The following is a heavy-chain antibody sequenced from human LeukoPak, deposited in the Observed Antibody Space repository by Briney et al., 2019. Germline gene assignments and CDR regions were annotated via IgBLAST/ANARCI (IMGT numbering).Heavy chain of an antibody. V-gene: IGHV3-21*01. Sequence: GGSLRLSFATSGFTFIIHDMNGVRQAPGKGRKWVSSITGISNSIDFADSVKVRFAISRDNAKNSLFLQMDSLRVEDTAVYYCVREGSGSTHYMDVWGKGTTVTVSS. CDR3: VREGSGSTHYMDV. D-gene: IGHD3-10*01. J-gene: IGHJ6*03. CDR1: GFTFIIHD. CDR2: ITGISNSI.